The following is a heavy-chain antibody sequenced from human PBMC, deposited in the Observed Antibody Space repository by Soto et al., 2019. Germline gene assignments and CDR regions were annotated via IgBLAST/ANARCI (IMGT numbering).Heavy chain of an antibody. CDR1: GGTFSSYA. V-gene: IGHV1-69*12. D-gene: IGHD3-10*01. CDR3: AREGGSGNYRYYAMDV. CDR2: IIPIFGTA. J-gene: IGHJ6*02. Sequence: QVQLVQSGAEVKKPGSSVKVSCKASGGTFSSYAISWVGQAPGQGLEWMGGIIPIFGTANYAQKFQGRVTITADESTSTAYMELSSLRSEDTAVYYCAREGGSGNYRYYAMDVWGQGTTVTVSS.